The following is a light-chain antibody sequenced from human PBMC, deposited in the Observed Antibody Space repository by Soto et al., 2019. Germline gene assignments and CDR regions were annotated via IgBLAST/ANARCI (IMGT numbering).Light chain of an antibody. V-gene: IGLV9-49*01. CDR2: VGTGGIVG. Sequence: QLVLTQPPSASASLGASVTLTCTLSSGHSDYKVDWFQQRPGKGPRFVMRVGTGGIVGSKGDGIPDRFSVLGSGLNRYLTIRDIQEEDESDYYCGADHGSGSNFVVVFGGGTKLTVL. CDR1: SGHSDYK. J-gene: IGLJ2*01. CDR3: GADHGSGSNFVVV.